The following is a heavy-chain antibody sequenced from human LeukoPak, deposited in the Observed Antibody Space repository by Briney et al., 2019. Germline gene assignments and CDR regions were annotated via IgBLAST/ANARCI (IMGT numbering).Heavy chain of an antibody. D-gene: IGHD4-17*01. CDR3: ARDLSLGLQNYGEPFHY. Sequence: SSVKVSCETSGHAFTNYGISWVRQAPGQGPEWMGWISGYNGNTNYVQKFQGRVTMTTDTSTSTAYMELRSLRSDDTAVYYCARDLSLGLQNYGEPFHYWAQGTLVTVSS. CDR1: GHAFTNYG. CDR2: ISGYNGNT. J-gene: IGHJ4*02. V-gene: IGHV1-18*01.